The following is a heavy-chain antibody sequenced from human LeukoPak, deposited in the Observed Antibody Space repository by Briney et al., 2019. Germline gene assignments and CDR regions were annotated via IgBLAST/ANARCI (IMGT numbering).Heavy chain of an antibody. CDR3: ARWDSWDVVVPAVNFDY. J-gene: IGHJ4*02. D-gene: IGHD2-2*01. CDR1: GYIFSSYW. Sequence: GESLKISCKGSGYIFSSYWIGWVRQMPGKGLEWMGIIYPGDSDTRYRSSFQGQVTISADKSISVAYLQWSSLKASDTAMYYCARWDSWDVVVPAVNFDYWGQGTLVTVSP. CDR2: IYPGDSDT. V-gene: IGHV5-51*01.